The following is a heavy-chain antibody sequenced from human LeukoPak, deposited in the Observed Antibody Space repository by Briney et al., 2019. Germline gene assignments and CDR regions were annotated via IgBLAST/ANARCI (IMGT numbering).Heavy chain of an antibody. D-gene: IGHD6-13*01. J-gene: IGHJ6*03. CDR1: GGSINSDTYY. V-gene: IGHV4-61*02. CDR2: IYTSGST. Sequence: SQTLSLTCTVSGGSINSDTYYWSWIRQPAGKGLEWIGRIYTSGSTSYNPSLESRVTISVDTSNNQFSLKLSSVTAADTAVYYCATKTAAGNYYYYMDVWGKGTTVTVSS. CDR3: ATKTAAGNYYYYMDV.